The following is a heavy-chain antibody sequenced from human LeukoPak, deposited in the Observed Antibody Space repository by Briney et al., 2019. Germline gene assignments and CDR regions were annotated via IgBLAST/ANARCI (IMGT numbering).Heavy chain of an antibody. CDR3: AKVRMVRDAFDI. V-gene: IGHV3-30*02. CDR1: GFTFSSYG. D-gene: IGHD3-10*01. J-gene: IGHJ3*02. CDR2: IRNDGSNK. Sequence: GGSLRLSCAASGFTFSSYGMHWARQAPGKGLEWVAFIRNDGSNKYYADSVKGRFTIYRDNSKNTLYLKMNSVRAEDTAVYYCAKVRMVRDAFDIWGQGTMVTVSS.